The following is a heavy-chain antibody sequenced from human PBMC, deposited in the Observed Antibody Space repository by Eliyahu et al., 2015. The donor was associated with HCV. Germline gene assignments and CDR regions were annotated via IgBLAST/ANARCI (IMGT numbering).Heavy chain of an antibody. Sequence: QVQLQESGPGLVKPSETLSLTCTVSGDSISRFYWSWIRQPAGKGLEWIGRIYASGSTKYNPSLKSRVSMSADTSKNQLSLKLSSVTAADTAVYYCARDGTTPIPFDAFDIWGQGTMVTVSS. V-gene: IGHV4-4*07. CDR2: IYASGST. D-gene: IGHD1-1*01. CDR1: GDSISRFY. J-gene: IGHJ3*02. CDR3: ARDGTTPIPFDAFDI.